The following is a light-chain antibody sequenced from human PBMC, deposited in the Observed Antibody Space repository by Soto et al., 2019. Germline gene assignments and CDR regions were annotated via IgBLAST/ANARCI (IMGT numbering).Light chain of an antibody. Sequence: DIQMTQSPSSLSAFVGDRVTITGRSSQVIDNFLAWYQQKPGKVPKLLIYAASTLQSGVPSRFSGSGSGTDFTLHISSLQPEDFATYYCQQSYSTPHTFGQGTRLEI. CDR3: QQSYSTPHT. CDR1: QVIDNF. CDR2: AAS. J-gene: IGKJ5*01. V-gene: IGKV1-27*01.